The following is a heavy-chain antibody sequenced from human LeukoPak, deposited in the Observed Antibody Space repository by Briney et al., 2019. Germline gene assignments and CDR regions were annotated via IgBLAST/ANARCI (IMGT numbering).Heavy chain of an antibody. CDR3: VSFYEAY. Sequence: GGSLRLSCAASGFTFSSYAMHWVRQAPGKGLVWVSHINSDGSWTSYADSVKGRFTISKDNAKNTVYLQMNNLRAEDTAVYYCVSFYEAYWGRGTLVTVSS. CDR2: INSDGSWT. CDR1: GFTFSSYA. J-gene: IGHJ4*02. V-gene: IGHV3-74*01. D-gene: IGHD2/OR15-2a*01.